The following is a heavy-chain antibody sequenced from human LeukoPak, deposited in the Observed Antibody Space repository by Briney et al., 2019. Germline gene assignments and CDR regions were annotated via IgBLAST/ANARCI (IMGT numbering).Heavy chain of an antibody. CDR3: AIVVAARQGTIDP. CDR2: ISGRGGTT. J-gene: IGHJ5*02. D-gene: IGHD6-6*01. CDR1: GFTLSSYA. Sequence: GGSLRLSCAASGFTLSSYAMSWVRQAPGKGGEGVAAISGRGGTTYYADSVKGRFTSSRDNSKRTLYVQMNSLSAEDTAVYYCAIVVAARQGTIDPWGQGTLVTISS. V-gene: IGHV3-23*01.